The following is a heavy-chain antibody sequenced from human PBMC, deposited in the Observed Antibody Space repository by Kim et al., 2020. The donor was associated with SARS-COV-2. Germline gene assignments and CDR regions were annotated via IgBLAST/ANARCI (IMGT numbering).Heavy chain of an antibody. J-gene: IGHJ4*02. V-gene: IGHV1-2*06. CDR2: LNPNSGGT. CDR3: ARVPGIAVAGPTYYFDY. CDR1: GYTFTGYY. D-gene: IGHD6-19*01. Sequence: ASVKVSCKASGYTFTGYYMHWVRQAPGQGLEWMGRLNPNSGGTNYAQKFQGRVTMTRDTSISTAYMELSRLRSDDTAVYYCARVPGIAVAGPTYYFDYWGQGTLVTVSS.